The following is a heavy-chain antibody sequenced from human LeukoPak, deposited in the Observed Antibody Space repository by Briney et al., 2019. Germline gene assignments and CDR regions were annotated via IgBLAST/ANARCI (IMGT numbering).Heavy chain of an antibody. V-gene: IGHV3-48*04. CDR3: ARKDGYTSSWSFDY. J-gene: IGHJ4*02. D-gene: IGHD6-13*01. CDR2: ISSSGSTT. Sequence: PGGSLRLSCAASGFTFSSYAMHWVRQAPGKGLEWVSSISSSGSTTNYADSAKGRFTISRDNAKNSLYLQMNSLRAEDTAVYYCARKDGYTSSWSFDYWGQGALVTVSS. CDR1: GFTFSSYA.